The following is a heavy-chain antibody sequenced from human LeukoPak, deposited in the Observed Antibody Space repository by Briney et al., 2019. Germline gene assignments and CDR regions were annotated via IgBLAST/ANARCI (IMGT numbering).Heavy chain of an antibody. CDR1: GGSISSRHYY. V-gene: IGHV4-39*01. J-gene: IGHJ6*03. CDR2: IYYSGTT. Sequence: SETLSLPCTVSGGSISSRHYYWGWIRQPPGKGLEWIGSIYYSGTTHYNPSLESRVTISDDTSKNRFSLMLTSVTAADTAVYYCARQSSDYYYYYIDVWGEGTTVIVSS. CDR3: ARQSSDYYYYYIDV.